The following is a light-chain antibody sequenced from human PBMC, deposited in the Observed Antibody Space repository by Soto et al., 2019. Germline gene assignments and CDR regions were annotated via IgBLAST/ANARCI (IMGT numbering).Light chain of an antibody. CDR2: EGS. J-gene: IGLJ1*01. CDR3: CSYAGSSTYV. V-gene: IGLV2-23*01. CDR1: SSDVGNYNL. Sequence: LTQPASVSGSPGQPITISCTGTSSDVGNYNLVSWYQQHPGKAPKLMIYEGSKRPSGVSNRFSGSKSGNTASLTISILQAEDEADYYCCSYAGSSTYVFGTGTKVTVL.